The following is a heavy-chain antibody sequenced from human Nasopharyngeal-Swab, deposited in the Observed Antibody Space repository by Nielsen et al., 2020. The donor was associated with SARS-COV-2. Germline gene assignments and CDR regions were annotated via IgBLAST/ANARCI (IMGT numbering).Heavy chain of an antibody. CDR3: ARSGELRFLEWLNTRPDY. CDR2: ISSSSSYI. Sequence: GESLKISCAASGFTFSSYSMNWVRQAPGKGLEWVSSISSSSSYIYYADSVKGRLTISRDNAKNSLYLQMNSLRAEDTAVYYCARSGELRFLEWLNTRPDYWGQGTLVTVSS. V-gene: IGHV3-21*01. CDR1: GFTFSSYS. D-gene: IGHD3-3*01. J-gene: IGHJ4*02.